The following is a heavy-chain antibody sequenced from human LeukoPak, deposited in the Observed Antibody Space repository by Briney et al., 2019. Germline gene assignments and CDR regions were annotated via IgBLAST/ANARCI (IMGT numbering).Heavy chain of an antibody. J-gene: IGHJ4*02. D-gene: IGHD6-19*01. Sequence: SETLSLTCAVYGGSFSGYYWSWIRQPTGKGLEWIGEINHSGSTNYNPSLKSRVTISVDTSKNQFSLKLSSVTAADTAVYYCARLRSGWYPLDYWGQGTLVTVSS. CDR3: ARLRSGWYPLDY. V-gene: IGHV4-34*01. CDR2: INHSGST. CDR1: GGSFSGYY.